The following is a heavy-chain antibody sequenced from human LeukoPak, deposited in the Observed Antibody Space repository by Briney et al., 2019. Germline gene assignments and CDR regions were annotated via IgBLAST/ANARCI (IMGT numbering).Heavy chain of an antibody. J-gene: IGHJ4*02. D-gene: IGHD5-12*01. CDR2: ISSDGSNK. CDR3: ARKSGYARDY. V-gene: IGHV3-30-3*01. CDR1: GFTFTTYS. Sequence: SGRSLSLSCAASGFTFTTYSIHWVRQAPGKGLEWVAVISSDGSNKYYAHSVKGRFTVSRDNSKNTLYLQMNSLRAEDTAVYYCARKSGYARDYWGQGNLVTVSS.